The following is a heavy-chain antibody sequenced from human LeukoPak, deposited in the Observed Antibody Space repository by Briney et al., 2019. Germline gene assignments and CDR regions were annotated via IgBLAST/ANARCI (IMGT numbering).Heavy chain of an antibody. Sequence: SETLSLTCTVSGASVSSGNYYWTWIRQPAGKGLEWIGRIYTSGSTNYSPSLKSRVTISIDASKNQFSLRLSSVTAADTAVYYCTRGGELMNFWGQGTLVTVSS. D-gene: IGHD1-26*01. CDR2: IYTSGST. CDR3: TRGGELMNF. J-gene: IGHJ4*02. CDR1: GASVSSGNYY. V-gene: IGHV4-61*02.